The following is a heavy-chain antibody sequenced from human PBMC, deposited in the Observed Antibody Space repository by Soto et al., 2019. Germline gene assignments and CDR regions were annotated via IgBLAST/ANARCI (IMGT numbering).Heavy chain of an antibody. CDR1: GGSSSIGGYC. D-gene: IGHD3-3*01. Sequence: SETXSLTGTLSGGSSSIGGYCWRRIRQHPGKGREWIGYIYYSGSTYYNPSLKSRFTISLDTSKNQFSLKLSSVTAADTAFYYCERGRAGFFWRGSRANSLEPWGQGPLLTVS. J-gene: IGHJ5*02. V-gene: IGHV4-31*03. CDR3: ERGRAGFFWRGSRANSLEP. CDR2: IYYSGST.